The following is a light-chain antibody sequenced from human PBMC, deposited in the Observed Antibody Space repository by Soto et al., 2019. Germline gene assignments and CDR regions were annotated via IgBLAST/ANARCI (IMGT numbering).Light chain of an antibody. Sequence: QSALAQPASVSGSPGQSITISCTGTSSDIGAYNYVSWYQHHPGQAPKLVIFEVSNRPSGISNRFSGSKFGSTASLTISGLQPDDEADSYCASYSGRVTFVFGTGTKGTVL. CDR2: EVS. CDR1: SSDIGAYNY. CDR3: ASYSGRVTFV. V-gene: IGLV2-14*01. J-gene: IGLJ1*01.